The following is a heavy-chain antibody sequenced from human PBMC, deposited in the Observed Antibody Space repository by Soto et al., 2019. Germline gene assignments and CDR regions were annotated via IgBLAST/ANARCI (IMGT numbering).Heavy chain of an antibody. CDR2: IWYDGINK. V-gene: IGHV3-33*01. J-gene: IGHJ4*02. CDR1: GFTFSSYG. D-gene: IGHD3-3*01. CDR3: ARDHRREGYYDFWSGSPSIDY. Sequence: GGSLRLSCAASGFTFSSYGMHWVRQAPGKGLEWVVVIWYDGINKYYADFVKGRFTISRDNSKNTLYLQMNSLRAEDTAVYYCARDHRREGYYDFWSGSPSIDYWGQGTLVTVSS.